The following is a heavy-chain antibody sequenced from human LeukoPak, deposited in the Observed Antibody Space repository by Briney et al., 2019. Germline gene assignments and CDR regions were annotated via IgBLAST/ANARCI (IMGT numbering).Heavy chain of an antibody. CDR3: ARDGAPYYDSSGWVDY. Sequence: GGSLRLSCAGSGFTFSSYWMSWVRQAPGKGLEWVADIKQDGSEKYYVDSVKGRFSISRDNAKNSLYLQMNSLRAEDTAVYYCARDGAPYYDSSGWVDYWGQGTLVTISS. D-gene: IGHD3-22*01. V-gene: IGHV3-7*01. CDR1: GFTFSSYW. J-gene: IGHJ4*02. CDR2: IKQDGSEK.